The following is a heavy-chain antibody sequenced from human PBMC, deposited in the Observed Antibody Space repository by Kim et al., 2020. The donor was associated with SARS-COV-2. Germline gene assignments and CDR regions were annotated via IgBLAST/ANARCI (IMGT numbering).Heavy chain of an antibody. CDR3: ARVHGPRDSSSWYIVYAPDY. D-gene: IGHD6-13*01. Sequence: GGSLRLSCAASGFTFSSYWMHWVRQAPGKGLVWVSRINSDGSSTSYADSVKGRFTISRDNAKNTLYLQMNSLRAEDTAVYYCARVHGPRDSSSWYIVYAPDYWGQGTLVTVSS. CDR2: INSDGSST. V-gene: IGHV3-74*01. CDR1: GFTFSSYW. J-gene: IGHJ4*02.